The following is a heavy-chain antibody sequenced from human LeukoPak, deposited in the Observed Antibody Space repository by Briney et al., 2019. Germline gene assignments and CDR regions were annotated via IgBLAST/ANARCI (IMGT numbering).Heavy chain of an antibody. CDR2: IYSGGST. Sequence: GGSLRLSCAASGFTVSSNYMSWVRQAPGKGLEWVSVIYSGGSTYYADSVEGRFTISRDNSKNTLYLQMNSLRAEDTAVYYCVGTQKGSGSLDYWGQGTLVTVSS. D-gene: IGHD3-10*01. J-gene: IGHJ4*02. V-gene: IGHV3-53*01. CDR3: VGTQKGSGSLDY. CDR1: GFTVSSNY.